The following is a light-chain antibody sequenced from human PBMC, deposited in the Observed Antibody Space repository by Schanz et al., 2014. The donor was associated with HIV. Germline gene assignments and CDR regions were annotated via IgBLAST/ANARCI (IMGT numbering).Light chain of an antibody. CDR1: SSDVRAFNY. CDR2: DVS. V-gene: IGLV2-14*03. J-gene: IGLJ1*01. Sequence: QSALTQPASVSGSPGQSITISCTGVSSDVRAFNYVSWYQQHPGNVPKLIIYDVSNRPSGVSSRFSGSKSGNSASLTISGLQAEDEADYYCCSYTTTSTDVFGAGTKLTVL. CDR3: CSYTTTSTDV.